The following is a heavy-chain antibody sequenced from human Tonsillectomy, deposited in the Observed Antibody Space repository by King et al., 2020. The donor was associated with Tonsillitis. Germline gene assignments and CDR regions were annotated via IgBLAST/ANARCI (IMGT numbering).Heavy chain of an antibody. D-gene: IGHD1-26*01. CDR3: ARDLRSESYSPDY. Sequence: VQLVESGGGLVQPGGSLRLSCAASGFTFSIYSMNWVRQAPGKGLEWVSYISSSSSYIYYGDSVKGRFPISRDNAKNLLYLQMNTLRAADTAVYYCARDLRSESYSPDYWGQGTLVTVSS. CDR1: GFTFSIYS. J-gene: IGHJ4*02. V-gene: IGHV3-48*04. CDR2: ISSSSSYI.